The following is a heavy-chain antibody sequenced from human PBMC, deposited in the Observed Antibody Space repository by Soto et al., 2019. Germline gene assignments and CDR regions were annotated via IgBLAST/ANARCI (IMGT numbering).Heavy chain of an antibody. Sequence: SETLSLTCAVSGYSISSGYYWGWIRQPPGKGLEWIVTIYHSGTTYSNPSLKSRVTISVDTSKNQFSLKLSSVTAADTAVYYCARGLYYYDSSGYSPDYWGLGTLVTVSS. CDR3: ARGLYYYDSSGYSPDY. J-gene: IGHJ4*02. D-gene: IGHD3-22*01. V-gene: IGHV4-38-2*01. CDR1: GYSISSGYY. CDR2: IYHSGTT.